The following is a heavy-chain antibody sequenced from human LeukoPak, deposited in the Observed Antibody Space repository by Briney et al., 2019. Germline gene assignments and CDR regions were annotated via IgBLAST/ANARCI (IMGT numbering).Heavy chain of an antibody. CDR3: AKAPHSDNWSPNF. CDR1: GFTFSNFA. D-gene: IGHD1-1*01. J-gene: IGHJ4*02. CDR2: ISESGATR. V-gene: IGHV3-23*01. Sequence: GGSLRLSCAASGFTFSNFAMSWVRQAPGKGLEWVSVISESGATRNYADSVKGRFTISRDNSKNTLYLQMNGLRAEDTAVYYCAKAPHSDNWSPNFWGQGTLVTVSS.